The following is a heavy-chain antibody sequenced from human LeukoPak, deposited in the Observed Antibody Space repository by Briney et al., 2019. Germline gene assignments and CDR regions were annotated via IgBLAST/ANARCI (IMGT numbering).Heavy chain of an antibody. CDR3: TAEVYCSGGNCYSFDY. D-gene: IGHD2-15*01. CDR1: GFTFSNSW. V-gene: IGHV3-15*01. Sequence: GGSLRLSCAASGFTFSNSWMSWVRQAPGKGLEWVARIKSKTDGGTIDYAAPVKGRFTISRDDSKNTLSLQMNSLKTEDTAVYYCTAEVYCSGGNCYSFDYWGQGTLVTVSS. J-gene: IGHJ4*02. CDR2: IKSKTDGGTI.